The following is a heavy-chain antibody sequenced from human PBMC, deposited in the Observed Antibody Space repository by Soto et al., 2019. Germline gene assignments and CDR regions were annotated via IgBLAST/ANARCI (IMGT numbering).Heavy chain of an antibody. D-gene: IGHD5-18*01. CDR1: GDSVSSNSAA. J-gene: IGHJ6*02. V-gene: IGHV6-1*01. CDR3: ARENVDTAMVLLLLYYYGMDV. CDR2: TYYRSKWYN. Sequence: KQSQTLSLTCAISGDSVSSNSAAWNWIRQSPSRGLEWLGRTYYRSKWYNDYAVSVKSRITINPDTSKNQFSLQLNSVTPEDTAVYYCARENVDTAMVLLLLYYYGMDVWGQGTTVTVSS.